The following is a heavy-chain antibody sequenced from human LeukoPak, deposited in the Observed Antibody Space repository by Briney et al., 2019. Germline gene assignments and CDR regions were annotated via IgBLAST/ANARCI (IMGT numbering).Heavy chain of an antibody. V-gene: IGHV1-69*04. CDR1: GGTFSSYA. J-gene: IGHJ4*02. D-gene: IGHD3-10*01. CDR3: ARDMTMVRGDHGY. Sequence: SVKVSCKASGGTFSSYAISWVRQAPGQGLEWMGRIIPILGIANYAQKFQGSVTITADKSTSTAYMELSSLRSDDTAVYYCARDMTMVRGDHGYWGQGTLVTVSS. CDR2: IIPILGIA.